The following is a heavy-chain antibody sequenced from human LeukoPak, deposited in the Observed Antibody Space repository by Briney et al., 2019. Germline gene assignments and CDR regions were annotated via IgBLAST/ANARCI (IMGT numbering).Heavy chain of an antibody. CDR1: GGSISSSSYY. J-gene: IGHJ4*02. V-gene: IGHV4-39*01. CDR3: ARHLFGDHEDY. CDR2: IYYSGST. D-gene: IGHD4-17*01. Sequence: PSETLSLTCTVSGGSISSSSYYWGWIRQPPGKGLEWTGSIYYSGSTYYNPSLKSRVTISVDTSKNQFSLKLSSVTAADTAVYYCARHLFGDHEDYWGQGTLVTVSS.